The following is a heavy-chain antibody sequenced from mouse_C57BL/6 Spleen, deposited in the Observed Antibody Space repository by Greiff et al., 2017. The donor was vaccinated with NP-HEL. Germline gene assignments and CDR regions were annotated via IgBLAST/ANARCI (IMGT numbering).Heavy chain of an antibody. J-gene: IGHJ1*03. CDR3: AFITTVVTRYFDV. V-gene: IGHV1-64*01. CDR2: IHPNSGST. D-gene: IGHD1-1*01. CDR1: GYTFTSYW. Sequence: QVQLQQPGAELVKPGASVKLSCKASGYTFTSYWMHWVKQRPGQGLEWIGMIHPNSGSTNYNEKFKSKATLTVDNSSSTAYMQLSILTSEDSAVYYCAFITTVVTRYFDVWGTGTTVTVSS.